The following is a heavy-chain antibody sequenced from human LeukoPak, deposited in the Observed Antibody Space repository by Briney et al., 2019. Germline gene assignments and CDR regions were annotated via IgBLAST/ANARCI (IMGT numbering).Heavy chain of an antibody. V-gene: IGHV3-33*01. CDR1: GLTFTSHG. D-gene: IGHD4-23*01. CDR3: ARDRGKDYFDS. J-gene: IGHJ4*02. CDR2: VRNDGSDT. Sequence: GTSPRLSCTTYGLTFTSHGFHWLRQVVGKRLEWVAFVRNDGSDTYHANSVQGRFSISRDNSKNTLYLQMNSLRVEDTAIYYCARDRGKDYFDSWGQGTQVTVSS.